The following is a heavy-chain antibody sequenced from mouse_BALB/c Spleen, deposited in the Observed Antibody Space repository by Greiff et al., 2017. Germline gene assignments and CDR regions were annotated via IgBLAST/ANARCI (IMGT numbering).Heavy chain of an antibody. D-gene: IGHD2-13*01. Sequence: DVHLVESGGGLVQPGGSLKLSCAASGFTFSSYTMSWVRQTPEKRLEWVAYISNGGGSTYYPDTVKGRFTISRDNAKNTLYLQMSSLKSEDTAMYYCARHDSGYFDVWGAGTTVTVSS. J-gene: IGHJ1*01. CDR1: GFTFSSYT. CDR2: ISNGGGST. CDR3: ARHDSGYFDV. V-gene: IGHV5-12-2*01.